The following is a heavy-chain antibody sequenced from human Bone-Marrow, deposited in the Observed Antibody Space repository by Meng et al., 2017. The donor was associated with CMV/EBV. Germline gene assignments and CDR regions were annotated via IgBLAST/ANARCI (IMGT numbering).Heavy chain of an antibody. Sequence: GESLKISCAASGFTFSSYSMNWVRQAPGKGLEWVSAISGSGGSTYYADSVKGRFTISRDNSKNTLYLQMNSLRAEDTAVYYCAKPSGDYGLNAFDIWGQGTMVTVSS. CDR3: AKPSGDYGLNAFDI. CDR2: ISGSGGST. J-gene: IGHJ3*02. CDR1: GFTFSSYS. D-gene: IGHD4-17*01. V-gene: IGHV3-23*01.